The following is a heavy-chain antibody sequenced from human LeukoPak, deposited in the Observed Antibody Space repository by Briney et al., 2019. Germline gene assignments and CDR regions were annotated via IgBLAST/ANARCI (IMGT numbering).Heavy chain of an antibody. D-gene: IGHD2-15*01. CDR3: ARLLAGCPGGRCRAHFDY. Sequence: SETLSLTCAVYGGSFSGYYWSWIRQPPGKGLEWIGEINHSGSTNYNPSLKSRVTMSVDTSKNQFSLNLSSVTAADTAVYYCARLLAGCPGGRCRAHFDYWGQGTLVTVSS. CDR2: INHSGST. V-gene: IGHV4-34*01. CDR1: GGSFSGYY. J-gene: IGHJ4*02.